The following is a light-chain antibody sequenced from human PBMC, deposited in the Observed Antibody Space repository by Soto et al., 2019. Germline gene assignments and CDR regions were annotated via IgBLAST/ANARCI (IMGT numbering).Light chain of an antibody. Sequence: EIVMTQSPATLSVSPGERATLSCRASQSVSRNVAWYQQKPGQAPRLLIHDASTRATSISVRFSGSGSGTEFALTTTSLQSEDFAVYYCQKYNNWLWTFGQGTKVEIK. V-gene: IGKV3-15*01. J-gene: IGKJ1*01. CDR1: QSVSRN. CDR3: QKYNNWLWT. CDR2: DAS.